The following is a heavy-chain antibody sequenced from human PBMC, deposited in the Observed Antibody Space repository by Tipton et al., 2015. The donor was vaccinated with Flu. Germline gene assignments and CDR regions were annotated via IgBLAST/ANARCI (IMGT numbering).Heavy chain of an antibody. V-gene: IGHV3-7*03. Sequence: SLRLSCAASGFTLSNYWMSWVRQAPGKGLEWVANIKQDGSEKYYVDSVKGRFTISRDNAKNSLYLQMNSLRAEDTAIYYCAKEVGYCRSATCYKPFDYWGQGTLVTVSS. CDR2: IKQDGSEK. D-gene: IGHD2-2*02. CDR1: GFTLSNYW. CDR3: AKEVGYCRSATCYKPFDY. J-gene: IGHJ4*02.